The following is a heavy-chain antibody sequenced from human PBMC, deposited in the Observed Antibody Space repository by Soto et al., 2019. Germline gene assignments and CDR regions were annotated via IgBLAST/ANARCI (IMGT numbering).Heavy chain of an antibody. Sequence: QVQLVQSGAEVKKPGSSVKVSCKASGGTFSSYTISWVRQAPGQGLEWMGRIIPILGIANYAQKFQGRVTIXAXKXXSPTYMELSILRSKDTAVYYCATEYCSSTSCYRDYWGQGTLVTVSS. CDR3: ATEYCSSTSCYRDY. CDR1: GGTFSSYT. J-gene: IGHJ4*02. CDR2: IIPILGIA. D-gene: IGHD2-2*02. V-gene: IGHV1-69*02.